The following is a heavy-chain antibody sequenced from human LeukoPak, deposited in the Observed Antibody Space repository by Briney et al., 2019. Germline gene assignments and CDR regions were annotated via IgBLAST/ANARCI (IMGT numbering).Heavy chain of an antibody. CDR1: GFTFSSFG. V-gene: IGHV3-33*01. J-gene: IGHJ6*02. CDR3: ARGRWDTGGLHGLDV. D-gene: IGHD2-8*02. Sequence: PGGSLRLSCAASGFTFSSFGMHWVRRAPGKGLEWVGVIWYDGSNKYYADSVKGRFTISRDNSQNTLYLQGNNLRAEDTAVYCCARGRWDTGGLHGLDVWGQGTTVTVSS. CDR2: IWYDGSNK.